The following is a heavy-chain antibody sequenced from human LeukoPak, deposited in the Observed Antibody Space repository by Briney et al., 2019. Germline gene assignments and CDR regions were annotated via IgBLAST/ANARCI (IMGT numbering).Heavy chain of an antibody. CDR1: GGSISSYY. V-gene: IGHV4-59*01. Sequence: SETLSLTCTVSGGSISSYYWSWIRQPPGKGLEWVGYIYYSGSTNYNPSLKSRVTISVDTSKNQFSLKLSSVTAADTAVYYGARGRQYCSGGSCYVDWGQGTLVTVSS. D-gene: IGHD2-15*01. CDR3: ARGRQYCSGGSCYVD. CDR2: IYYSGST. J-gene: IGHJ4*02.